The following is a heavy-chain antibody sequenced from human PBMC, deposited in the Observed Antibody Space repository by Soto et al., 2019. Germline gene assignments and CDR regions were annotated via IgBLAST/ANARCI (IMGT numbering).Heavy chain of an antibody. J-gene: IGHJ4*02. V-gene: IGHV3-30-3*01. CDR3: ARDKSPYSSGWHNRHFDY. D-gene: IGHD6-19*01. CDR1: GFTFSSYA. Sequence: QVQLVESGGGVVQPGRSLRLSCAASGFTFSSYAMHWVRQAPGKGLEWVAVMSYDGSNKYYADSVKGRLSISRDNSKNKVYLQMNSLRAEDTAVYYCARDKSPYSSGWHNRHFDYWGQGTLVTVSS. CDR2: MSYDGSNK.